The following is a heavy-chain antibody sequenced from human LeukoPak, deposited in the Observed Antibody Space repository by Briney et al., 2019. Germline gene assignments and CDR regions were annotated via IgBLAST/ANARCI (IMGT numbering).Heavy chain of an antibody. CDR2: INPSGGST. Sequence: ASVRVSCKASGYTFTSYYMHWVRQAPGQGLEWMGIINPSGGSTSYAQKFQGRVTMTRDTSTSTVYMELSSLRSEDTAVYYCARARITMVRGVNPNDYWGQGTLVTVSS. CDR3: ARARITMVRGVNPNDY. CDR1: GYTFTSYY. D-gene: IGHD3-10*01. J-gene: IGHJ4*02. V-gene: IGHV1-46*01.